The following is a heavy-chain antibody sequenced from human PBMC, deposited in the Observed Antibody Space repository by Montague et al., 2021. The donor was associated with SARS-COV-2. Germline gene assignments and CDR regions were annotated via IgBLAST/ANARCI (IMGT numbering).Heavy chain of an antibody. CDR2: ITASSIYI. J-gene: IGHJ3*02. Sequence: CAASGFTFSTYTMNWVRQAPGQGLEWVSSITASSIYIYYADSVKGRFTISRDNAKNSLYLQMNSLRAEDTAVYYCTRDAFTMIIDAFNIWGQGTKVTVSS. V-gene: IGHV3-21*01. D-gene: IGHD3-22*01. CDR1: GFTFSTYT. CDR3: TRDAFTMIIDAFNI.